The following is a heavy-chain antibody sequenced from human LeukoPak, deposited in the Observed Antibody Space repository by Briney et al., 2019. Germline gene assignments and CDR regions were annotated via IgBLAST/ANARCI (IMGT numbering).Heavy chain of an antibody. CDR2: INPNSGGT. J-gene: IGHJ3*02. V-gene: IGHV1-2*02. CDR3: AGYSGSYLVLGTFDI. D-gene: IGHD1-26*01. CDR1: GYTFTGYY. Sequence: GASVKVSCKASGYTFTGYYIHWLRQAPGQGLEWMGWINPNSGGTNYAQKFQGRVTMTRDTSISTAYMELSRLRSDDTAVYYCAGYSGSYLVLGTFDIWGQGTMVTVSS.